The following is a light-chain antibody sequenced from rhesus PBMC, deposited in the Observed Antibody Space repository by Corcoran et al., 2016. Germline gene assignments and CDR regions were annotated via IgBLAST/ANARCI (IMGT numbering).Light chain of an antibody. CDR1: QGISNW. Sequence: DIQMTQSPSSLSASVGDTVTITCRASQGISNWLAWYQQKPGKAPKVLIYKASSLQSGVPSRVSGSGSGTDFTLTISSLQSEDFATYYCQQYSSRPLTFGGGTKVEIK. J-gene: IGKJ4*01. CDR2: KAS. V-gene: IGKV1-22*01. CDR3: QQYSSRPLT.